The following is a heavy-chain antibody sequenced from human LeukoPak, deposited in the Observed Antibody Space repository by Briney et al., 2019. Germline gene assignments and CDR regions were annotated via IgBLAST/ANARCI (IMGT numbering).Heavy chain of an antibody. CDR1: GFIFRSSA. Sequence: TGRSLRLSCAASGFIFRSSAMHWVRQAPGKGLEWVAFVSDDQTNIYYADSVKGRFIISRDNSKNTVYLQMNSLRAKDTAAYYCARGYYYGSDFDYWAREPWSPSPQ. J-gene: IGHJ4*02. D-gene: IGHD3-10*01. V-gene: IGHV3-30*03. CDR2: VSDDQTNI. CDR3: ARGYYYGSDFDY.